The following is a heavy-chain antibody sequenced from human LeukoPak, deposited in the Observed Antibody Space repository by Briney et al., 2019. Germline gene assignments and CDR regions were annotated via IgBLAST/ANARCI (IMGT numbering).Heavy chain of an antibody. Sequence: PGGSLRLSCAPPGFTFSSYAMYWVRQAPGRGLEWVAFIGYDGSNKYYADSVKGRFTISRDNSKNTLYLQMNSLRAEDTAVYYCAKDVGVAASVFDYWGQGTLVTVSS. CDR1: GFTFSSYA. J-gene: IGHJ4*02. V-gene: IGHV3-30*02. CDR2: IGYDGSNK. CDR3: AKDVGVAASVFDY. D-gene: IGHD2-15*01.